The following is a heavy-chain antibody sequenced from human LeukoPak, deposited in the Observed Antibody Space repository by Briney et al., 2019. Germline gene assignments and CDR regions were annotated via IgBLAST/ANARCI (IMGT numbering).Heavy chain of an antibody. J-gene: IGHJ5*02. V-gene: IGHV1-2*02. Sequence: ASVKVSCKASGYTFTGYYMHWVRQAPGRGLEWMGWINPNSGATKYARKFQGRVTMTRDTSISTAYMEVSRLRFDDTAVYYCARDGGWYQLLWWFDPWGQRTLVTVSS. D-gene: IGHD2-2*01. CDR1: GYTFTGYY. CDR3: ARDGGWYQLLWWFDP. CDR2: INPNSGAT.